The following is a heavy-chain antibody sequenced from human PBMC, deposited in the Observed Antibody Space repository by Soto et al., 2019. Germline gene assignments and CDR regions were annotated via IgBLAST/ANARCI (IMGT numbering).Heavy chain of an antibody. V-gene: IGHV1-69*01. Sequence: QVTLVQSGAEVKKPGSSVKVSCKASGGTFSTYGITWVRQAPGQGLEWMGEIIPFVGTTNYAQKFQGRVTISADESTSTAYMELRRLGSEDTAVYYCAREAPPPILLLVAMDVWGQGTSVTVSS. CDR1: GGTFSTYG. J-gene: IGHJ6*02. CDR3: AREAPPPILLLVAMDV. CDR2: IIPFVGTT. D-gene: IGHD3-10*01.